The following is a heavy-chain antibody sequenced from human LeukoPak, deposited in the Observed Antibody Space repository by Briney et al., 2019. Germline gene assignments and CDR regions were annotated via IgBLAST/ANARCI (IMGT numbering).Heavy chain of an antibody. V-gene: IGHV3-21*01. J-gene: IGHJ4*02. Sequence: GGSLRLSCAASGLSFSSFSMHWVRQAPEKGLEWVSSISGGGGYIYYTDSVKGRFTISRDNSKNTLYLQMNSLRAEDTAVYYCAKDLEIQLWYNPDFDYWGQGTLVTVSS. D-gene: IGHD5-18*01. CDR3: AKDLEIQLWYNPDFDY. CDR1: GLSFSSFS. CDR2: ISGGGGYI.